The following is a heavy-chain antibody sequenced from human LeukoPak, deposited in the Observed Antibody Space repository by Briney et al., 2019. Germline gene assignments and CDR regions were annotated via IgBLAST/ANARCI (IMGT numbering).Heavy chain of an antibody. CDR2: ISAYNGNT. Sequence: GASVKVSCEASGYTFTSYGISWVRQAPGQGLEWMGWISAYNGNTNYAQKLQGRVTMTTDTSTSTAYMELRSLRSDDTAVYYCARYYDFWSGEYYYGMDVWGQGTTVTVSS. D-gene: IGHD3-3*01. V-gene: IGHV1-18*01. CDR3: ARYYDFWSGEYYYGMDV. CDR1: GYTFTSYG. J-gene: IGHJ6*02.